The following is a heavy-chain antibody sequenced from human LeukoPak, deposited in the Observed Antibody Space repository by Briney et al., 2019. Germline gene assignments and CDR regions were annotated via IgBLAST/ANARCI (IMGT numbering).Heavy chain of an antibody. CDR2: IYHSGST. Sequence: SETLSLTCTVSGGSFRSHNWWTWVRQPPGMRLEWIGEIYHSGSTNYNPSLKSRVTISVDKSKNQFSLKLSSVTAADTAMYYCAAAVKYYYDSSGYYYDYWGQGTLVTVSS. CDR1: GGSFRSHNW. CDR3: AAAVKYYYDSSGYYYDY. J-gene: IGHJ4*02. D-gene: IGHD3-22*01. V-gene: IGHV4-4*02.